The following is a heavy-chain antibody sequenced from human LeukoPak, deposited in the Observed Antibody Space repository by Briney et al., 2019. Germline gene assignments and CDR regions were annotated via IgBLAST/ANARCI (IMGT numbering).Heavy chain of an antibody. V-gene: IGHV4-39*07. Sequence: SETLSLTCTVSGGSISSSSYYWGWIRQPPGKGLEWIGSIYYTGTTYYSPSLRSRLTMSVETSKNQFSLKLTSVTAADTAIYYCVREITLAVVIDGGQGTLVTVSS. J-gene: IGHJ4*02. CDR2: IYYTGTT. D-gene: IGHD2-21*01. CDR3: VREITLAVVID. CDR1: GGSISSSSYY.